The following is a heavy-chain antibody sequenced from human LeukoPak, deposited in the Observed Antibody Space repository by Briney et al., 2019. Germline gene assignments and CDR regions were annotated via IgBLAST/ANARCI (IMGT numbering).Heavy chain of an antibody. CDR2: ISSSSSHI. CDR3: ARDGGYCSGGSCYSFDY. V-gene: IGHV3-21*01. CDR1: GFTFSSYS. D-gene: IGHD2-15*01. J-gene: IGHJ4*02. Sequence: PGGSLRLSCAASGFTFSSYSMNWVRQAPGKGLEWVSSISSSSSHIYYADSVKGRFTISRDNAKNSLYLQMNSLRAEDTAVYYCARDGGYCSGGSCYSFDYWGQGTLVTVSS.